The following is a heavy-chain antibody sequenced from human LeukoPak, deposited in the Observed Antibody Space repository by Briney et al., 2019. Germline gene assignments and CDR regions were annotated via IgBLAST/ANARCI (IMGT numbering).Heavy chain of an antibody. D-gene: IGHD3-3*01. CDR2: IIPIFGTA. Sequence: ASVKVSCKASGGTFSSYAISWVRQAPGQGLEWMGGIIPIFGTANYAQKFQGRVTITTDESTSTAYMELSSLRSEDTAVYYCAREGSMGDFWSGYYTPNWFDPWGQGTLVTVSS. J-gene: IGHJ5*02. CDR3: AREGSMGDFWSGYYTPNWFDP. V-gene: IGHV1-69*05. CDR1: GGTFSSYA.